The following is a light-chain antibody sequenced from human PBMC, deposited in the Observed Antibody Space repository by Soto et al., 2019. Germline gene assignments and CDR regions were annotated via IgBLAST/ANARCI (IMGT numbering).Light chain of an antibody. Sequence: EIVLTQSPGTLSLSPGERATLSCRASQSVSSSYLAWYQQKPGQAPRLLIYGASSRATGIPDRFSGSGSGTDFTLTISRLEPEDFAVYYCQQYGSSALTVGGGTKVEIK. CDR2: GAS. CDR3: QQYGSSALT. J-gene: IGKJ4*01. CDR1: QSVSSSY. V-gene: IGKV3-20*01.